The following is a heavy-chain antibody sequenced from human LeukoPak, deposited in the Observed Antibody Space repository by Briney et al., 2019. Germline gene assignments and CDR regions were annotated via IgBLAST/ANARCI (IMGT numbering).Heavy chain of an antibody. CDR1: GFTFSSYE. D-gene: IGHD5-18*01. Sequence: GGSLRLSCAASGFTFSSYEMNWVRQAPGKGLEWVSYISSSGSTIYYADSVKGRFTISRDNAKNSLYLQMNSLRAEDTAVYYCARDLSYGHYMDVWGKGTTVTISS. J-gene: IGHJ6*03. CDR2: ISSSGSTI. CDR3: ARDLSYGHYMDV. V-gene: IGHV3-48*03.